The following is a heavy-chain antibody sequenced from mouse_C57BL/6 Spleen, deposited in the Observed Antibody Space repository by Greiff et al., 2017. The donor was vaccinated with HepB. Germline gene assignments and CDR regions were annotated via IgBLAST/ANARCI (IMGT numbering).Heavy chain of an antibody. V-gene: IGHV1-52*01. CDR3: ASPNSFVSSAFAY. CDR1: GYTFTGYW. CDR2: IDPSDSET. D-gene: IGHD6-1*01. Sequence: QVQLQQPGAELVRPGSSVKLSCKASGYTFTGYWMHWVKQRPRQGLEWIGNIDPSDSETHYNQKFKDKATLTVDKSSSTAYMQLSSLTSEDAAVYYSASPNSFVSSAFAYWGQGTLVTVSA. J-gene: IGHJ3*01.